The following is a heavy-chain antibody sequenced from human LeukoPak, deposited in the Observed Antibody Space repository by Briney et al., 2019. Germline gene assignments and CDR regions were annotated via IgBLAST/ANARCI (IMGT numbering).Heavy chain of an antibody. CDR3: ARARGHSYYYYYMDV. Sequence: GGSLRLSCVASGFTFSSYDMNWVRQAPGKGLEWVSYITTSGSTKYYADSVKGRVTISRDNAKNSLDLQMNSLRAEDTAVYYCARARGHSYYYYYMDVWGKGTTVTVSS. V-gene: IGHV3-48*03. CDR2: ITTSGSTK. CDR1: GFTFSSYD. J-gene: IGHJ6*03.